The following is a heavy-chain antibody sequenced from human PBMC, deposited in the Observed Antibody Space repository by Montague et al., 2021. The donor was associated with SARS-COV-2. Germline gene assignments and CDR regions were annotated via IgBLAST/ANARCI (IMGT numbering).Heavy chain of an antibody. V-gene: IGHV4-34*01. D-gene: IGHD2-2*01. CDR2: VNHSGSA. CDR1: GGSFSTYY. Sequence: SETLSLTCAVSGGSFSTYYWSWVRQPPGKGLGWIWEVNHSGSANYNPSLKSRVTISVDTATNQFSLKLKSVTVADTAVYYCASGEHCRAIRLAGGEGCFDPWGQGTLVTVSS. CDR3: ASGEHCRAIRLAGGEGCFDP. J-gene: IGHJ5*02.